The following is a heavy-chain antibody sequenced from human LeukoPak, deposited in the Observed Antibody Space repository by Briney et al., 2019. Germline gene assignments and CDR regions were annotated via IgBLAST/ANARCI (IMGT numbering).Heavy chain of an antibody. J-gene: IGHJ5*02. CDR2: IYYSGST. CDR3: ARPDGYGVNWFDP. V-gene: IGHV4-39*01. Sequence: SETLCLTCTVSGGSISGSSYYWGWIRPPPGKGLVWIGSIYYSGSTYYNPSLKRRVTISVDTSKNQFSLKLSSVTPADTAVYYCARPDGYGVNWFDPWGQGTLVTASS. D-gene: IGHD5-24*01. CDR1: GGSISGSSYY.